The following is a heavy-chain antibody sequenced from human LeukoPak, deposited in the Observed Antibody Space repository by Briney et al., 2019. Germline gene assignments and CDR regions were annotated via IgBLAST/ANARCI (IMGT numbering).Heavy chain of an antibody. D-gene: IGHD4-17*01. V-gene: IGHV1-69*05. CDR2: IMPLFGTA. CDR3: ARDVHGDYGSGWFDP. J-gene: IGHJ5*02. Sequence: SVKVSCKPSGGTFNNSAISWVRQAPGQGLEWLGGIMPLFGTAGYAQKSQGRVTITKDESTRTVYLELTSLTSDDTAVYYCARDVHGDYGSGWFDPWGQGTLVSVSS. CDR1: GGTFNNSA.